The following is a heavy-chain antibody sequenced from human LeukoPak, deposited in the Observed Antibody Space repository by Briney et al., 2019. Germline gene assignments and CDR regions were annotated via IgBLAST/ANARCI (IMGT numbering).Heavy chain of an antibody. D-gene: IGHD6-13*01. J-gene: IGHJ4*02. CDR2: IIPIFGTA. CDR3: ARASRRAPSSCLDY. V-gene: IGHV1-69*05. Sequence: GASVKVSCKASGGTFSSYAISWVRQAPGQGLEWMGGIIPIFGTANYAQKFQGRVTITTDESTSTAYMELSSLRSDDTAVYYCARASRRAPSSCLDYWGQGTLVTVSS. CDR1: GGTFSSYA.